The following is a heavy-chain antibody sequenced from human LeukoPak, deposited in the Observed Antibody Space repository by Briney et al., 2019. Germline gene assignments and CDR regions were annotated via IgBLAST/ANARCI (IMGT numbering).Heavy chain of an antibody. CDR3: VRDLNTITTAFFVY. CDR2: ISSTSRHI. J-gene: IGHJ4*02. CDR1: GFTFSSYS. V-gene: IGHV3-21*01. Sequence: PGGSLRLPCAASGFTFSSYSMNWVRQAPGKGLEWVSSISSTSRHIYYADSVKGRFTISRDDASNSLYLQMNSLRAEDTAVYYCVRDLNTITTAFFVYWGQGTLVTVSS. D-gene: IGHD4-11*01.